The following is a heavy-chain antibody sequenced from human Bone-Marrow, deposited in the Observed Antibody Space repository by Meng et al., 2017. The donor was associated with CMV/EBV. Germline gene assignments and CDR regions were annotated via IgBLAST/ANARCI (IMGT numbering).Heavy chain of an antibody. CDR3: ARAARGGATSAQYFQY. Sequence: GESLKISCAASGFTFSDYYMSWIRQAPGKGLEWVSYISSNDTTIYYADSVKGRFTISRDNAKNSLSLQMNSLRAEDTAVYYCARAARGGATSAQYFQYWGQGTLVTVSS. D-gene: IGHD1-26*01. V-gene: IGHV3-11*01. J-gene: IGHJ1*01. CDR1: GFTFSDYY. CDR2: ISSNDTTI.